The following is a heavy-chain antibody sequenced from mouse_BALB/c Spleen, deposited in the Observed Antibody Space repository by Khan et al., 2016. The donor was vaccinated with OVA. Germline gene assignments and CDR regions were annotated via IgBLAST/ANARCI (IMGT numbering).Heavy chain of an antibody. V-gene: IGHV1-4*01. D-gene: IGHD1-1*02. J-gene: IGHJ3*01. Sequence: QVQLQQSGAELARPGASVKMSCKASGYTFTSYTIHWVKQRPGQGLEWIGYINPSNIYTNYNQKFRDKATLTADKSSRTAYIHLSSLTSEDSAVYDWSGVGRCRGGYGAWFADWGQGTLVTVSA. CDR2: INPSNIYT. CDR3: SGVGRCRGGYGAWFAD. CDR1: GYTFTSYT.